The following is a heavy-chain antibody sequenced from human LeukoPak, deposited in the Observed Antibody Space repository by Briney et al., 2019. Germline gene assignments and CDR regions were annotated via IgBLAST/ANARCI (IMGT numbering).Heavy chain of an antibody. CDR1: GFTVSSNY. Sequence: GGSLRLSCAASGFTVSSNYMSWVRQAPGKGLEWVSVIYSGGSTYYADSVKGRFTISRDNSKNTLYLQMNSLRAEDTAVYYCAKDLGYCSSTSCYGRFDPWGQGTLVTVSS. V-gene: IGHV3-53*01. J-gene: IGHJ5*02. D-gene: IGHD2-2*01. CDR2: IYSGGST. CDR3: AKDLGYCSSTSCYGRFDP.